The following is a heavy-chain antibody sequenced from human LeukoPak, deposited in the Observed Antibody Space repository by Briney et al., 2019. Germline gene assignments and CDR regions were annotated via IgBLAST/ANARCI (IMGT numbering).Heavy chain of an antibody. CDR2: INHSGST. V-gene: IGHV4-34*01. J-gene: IGHJ5*02. CDR3: ARFPYYYDSSGYYH. Sequence: ASETLSLTCAVYGVSFSGYYWSWIRQPPGKGLEWPGEINHSGSTNCNPSLKSRVTISVDTSKNQFSLKLSSVTAADTAVYYCARFPYYYDSSGYYHWGQGTLVTVSS. CDR1: GVSFSGYY. D-gene: IGHD3-22*01.